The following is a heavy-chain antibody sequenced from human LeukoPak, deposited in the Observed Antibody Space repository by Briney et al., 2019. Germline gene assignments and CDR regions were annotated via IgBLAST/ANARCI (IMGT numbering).Heavy chain of an antibody. V-gene: IGHV3-11*01. CDR2: ISSSGSTI. J-gene: IGHJ4*02. D-gene: IGHD3-3*01. CDR1: GFTFSDYY. CDR3: ARDRTYYDFWSGYYTLNTRRGEFDY. Sequence: PGGSLRLSCAASGFTFSDYYMSWIRQAPGKGLEWVSYISSSGSTIYYADSVKGRFTISRDNAKNSLYLQMNSLRAEDTAVYYCARDRTYYDFWSGYYTLNTRRGEFDYWGQGTLVTVSS.